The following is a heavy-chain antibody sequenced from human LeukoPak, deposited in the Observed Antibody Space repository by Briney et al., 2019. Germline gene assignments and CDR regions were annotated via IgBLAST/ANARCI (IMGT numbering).Heavy chain of an antibody. V-gene: IGHV3-30*03. CDR1: GCTFSRSA. Sequence: PGGSLRPSCAASGCTFSRSAMHWARQAPGKGLEWVTFISYDGATTYSPASVKGPYTISRDKSKSTLYRQMNSPRGQESAVYYWARDLSEKYSSDYWGQGTLVSVSS. D-gene: IGHD2/OR15-2a*01. J-gene: IGHJ4*02. CDR3: ARDLSEKYSSDY. CDR2: ISYDGATT.